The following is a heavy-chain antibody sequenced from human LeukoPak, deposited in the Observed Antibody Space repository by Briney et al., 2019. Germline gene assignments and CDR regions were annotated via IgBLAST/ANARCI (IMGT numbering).Heavy chain of an antibody. D-gene: IGHD5-24*01. V-gene: IGHV1-69*04. J-gene: IGHJ4*02. Sequence: SVKVSCKASGGTFSSYALSWVRRATGQGLEWMGRIIPILGIANYAQKFQGRVTITADKSTSTAYMELSSLRSEDTAVYYCARDRDEFRDGYNLDYWGQGTLVTVSS. CDR2: IIPILGIA. CDR3: ARDRDEFRDGYNLDY. CDR1: GGTFSSYA.